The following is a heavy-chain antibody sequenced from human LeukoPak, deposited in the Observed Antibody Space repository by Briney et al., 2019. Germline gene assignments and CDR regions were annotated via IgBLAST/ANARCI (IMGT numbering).Heavy chain of an antibody. J-gene: IGHJ3*02. CDR2: IYYSGST. Sequence: SETLSLTCTVSGGSISSYYWSWIWQPPGKGLEWIGYIYYSGSTNYNPSLKSRVTISVDTSKNQFSLKLSSVTAADTAVYYCARSYYKGAFDIWGQGTMVTVSS. CDR3: ARSYYKGAFDI. D-gene: IGHD3-10*01. V-gene: IGHV4-59*01. CDR1: GGSISSYY.